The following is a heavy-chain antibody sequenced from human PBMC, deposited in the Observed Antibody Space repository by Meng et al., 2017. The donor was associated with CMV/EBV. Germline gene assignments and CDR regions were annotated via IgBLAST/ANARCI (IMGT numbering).Heavy chain of an antibody. D-gene: IGHD6-13*01. CDR1: GYTFSSYY. Sequence: ASVKVSCKASGYTFSSYYMHWVRQAPGQGLEWMGIINPSGGSTSYAKKFQGRVTMTRDTSTSTAYMELRSLRSDDTAVYYCARVGPRSSSSRGYFDYWGQGTLVTVSS. J-gene: IGHJ4*02. CDR2: INPSGGST. V-gene: IGHV1-46*01. CDR3: ARVGPRSSSSRGYFDY.